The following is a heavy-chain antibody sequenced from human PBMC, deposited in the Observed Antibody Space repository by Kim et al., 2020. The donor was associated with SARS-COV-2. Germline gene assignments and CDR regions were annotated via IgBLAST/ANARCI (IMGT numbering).Heavy chain of an antibody. CDR1: GFTFSSYA. J-gene: IGHJ5*02. V-gene: IGHV3-30*04. D-gene: IGHD1-26*01. Sequence: GGSLRLSCAASGFTFSSYAMHWVRQAPGKGLEWVAVISYDGSNKYYADSVKGRFTISRDNSKNTLYLQMNSLRAEDTAVYYCASLELRGFDPWGQGTLVTVSS. CDR3: ASLELRGFDP. CDR2: ISYDGSNK.